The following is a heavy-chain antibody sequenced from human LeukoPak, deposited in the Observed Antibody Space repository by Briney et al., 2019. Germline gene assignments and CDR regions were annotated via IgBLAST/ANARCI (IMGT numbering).Heavy chain of an antibody. D-gene: IGHD5-12*01. Sequence: GGSLRLSCTASGFTFSGAWMTWVRQAPGKGLEWVANIREDGTEKNYVDSVKGRFTISRDNAKNSLFLQMSNLRDDDTAIYYCASHLEVASDYWGQGTLVTVSS. CDR3: ASHLEVASDY. CDR2: IREDGTEK. V-gene: IGHV3-7*01. J-gene: IGHJ4*02. CDR1: GFTFSGAW.